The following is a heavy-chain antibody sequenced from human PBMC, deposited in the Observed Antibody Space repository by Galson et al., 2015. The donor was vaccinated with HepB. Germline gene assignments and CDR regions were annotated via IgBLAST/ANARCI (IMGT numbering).Heavy chain of an antibody. J-gene: IGHJ4*02. V-gene: IGHV3-15*01. CDR2: IKSKTDGGTT. CDR1: GFTFSNAW. Sequence: SLRLSCAASGFTFSNAWMSWVRQAPGKGLEWVGRIKSKTDGGTTDYAAPVKGRFTISRDDSKNTLYLQMNSLKTEDTAVYYCTTPYYYGSGTADYWGQGTLVTVSS. CDR3: TTPYYYGSGTADY. D-gene: IGHD3-10*01.